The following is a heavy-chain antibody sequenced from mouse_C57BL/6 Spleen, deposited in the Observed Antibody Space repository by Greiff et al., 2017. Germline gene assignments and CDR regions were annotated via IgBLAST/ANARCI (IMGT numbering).Heavy chain of an antibody. V-gene: IGHV1-9*01. J-gene: IGHJ3*01. Sequence: VQLQQSGAELMKPGASVKLSCKATGYTFPGYWLEWVKQRPGHGLAWIGEILPGSGSTNYNEKFKGKATFTADTSSNTAYMQISSLTTEYSAIYYCAREGIITAGGGTWFAYWGQGTLVTVSA. CDR2: ILPGSGST. D-gene: IGHD1-1*01. CDR3: AREGIITAGGGTWFAY. CDR1: GYTFPGYW.